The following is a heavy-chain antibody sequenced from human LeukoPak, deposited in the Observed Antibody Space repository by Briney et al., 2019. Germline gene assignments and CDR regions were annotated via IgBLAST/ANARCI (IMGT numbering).Heavy chain of an antibody. D-gene: IGHD3-22*01. V-gene: IGHV4-61*02. Sequence: SETLSLTCTVSGGSISSGSYYWNWIRQPAGKGLEWIGRIYTSGSTNYNPSLKSRVTISVDTSKNQFSLKLSSVTAADTAVYYCARHVGGYTRYYFDYWGQGTLVTVSP. CDR3: ARHVGGYTRYYFDY. CDR2: IYTSGST. CDR1: GGSISSGSYY. J-gene: IGHJ4*02.